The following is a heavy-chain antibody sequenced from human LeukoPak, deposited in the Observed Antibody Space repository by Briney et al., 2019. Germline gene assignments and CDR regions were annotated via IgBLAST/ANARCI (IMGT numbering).Heavy chain of an antibody. CDR3: ATDFYDST. Sequence: RGSLRLSCATSGFTFSNAWMNWVRQAPGKGLEWVGRIRSNSDGGTIDYAAPVKGRFTLSRDDSKTTLYLQMNSLQTEDTAVYYCATDFYDSTWGQGTLVTVSS. CDR2: IRSNSDGGTI. CDR1: GFTFSNAW. V-gene: IGHV3-15*07. D-gene: IGHD3-22*01. J-gene: IGHJ5*02.